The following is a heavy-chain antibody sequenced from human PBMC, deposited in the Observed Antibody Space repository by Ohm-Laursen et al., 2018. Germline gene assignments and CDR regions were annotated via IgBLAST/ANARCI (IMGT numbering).Heavy chain of an antibody. CDR1: GYTFTSYG. Sequence: ASVKVSCKASGYTFTSYGISWVRQAPGQGLEWMGVINPSAGSRNYAQKFQGRVTMTRDTSTSAVYMELSSLKSEDTAVYYCARDLGTTKDYWGQGTLVTVSS. D-gene: IGHD1-1*01. CDR3: ARDLGTTKDY. J-gene: IGHJ4*02. CDR2: INPSAGSR. V-gene: IGHV1-46*01.